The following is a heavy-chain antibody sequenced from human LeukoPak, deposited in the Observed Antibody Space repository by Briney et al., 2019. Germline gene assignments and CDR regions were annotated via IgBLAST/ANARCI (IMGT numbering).Heavy chain of an antibody. J-gene: IGHJ6*02. D-gene: IGHD5-12*01. Sequence: ASVKVSCKASGYTFTSYYMHWVRQAPGQGLEWMGIINPSGDSTSSAQKFQGRSTMTRDTCTSTVYMELSSLRSEDTAVYYCARDPGCSGYDFRYGMDVWGQGPTVTVSS. V-gene: IGHV1-46*01. CDR1: GYTFTSYY. CDR3: ARDPGCSGYDFRYGMDV. CDR2: INPSGDST.